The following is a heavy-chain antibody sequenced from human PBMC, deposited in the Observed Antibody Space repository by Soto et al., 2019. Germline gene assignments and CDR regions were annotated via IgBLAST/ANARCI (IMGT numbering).Heavy chain of an antibody. Sequence: PGGSLRLSCAASGFTFSDYYMSWIRQAPGKGLEWVSYISSSSSYTNYADSVKGRFTISRDNAKNSLYLQMNSLRAEDTAVYYCARARLPAGSWFDPWGQGTLVTVSS. CDR3: ARARLPAGSWFDP. CDR2: ISSSSSYT. V-gene: IGHV3-11*06. D-gene: IGHD2-2*01. CDR1: GFTFSDYY. J-gene: IGHJ5*02.